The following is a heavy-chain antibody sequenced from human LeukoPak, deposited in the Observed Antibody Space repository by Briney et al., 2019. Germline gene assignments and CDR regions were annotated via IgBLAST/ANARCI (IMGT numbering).Heavy chain of an antibody. CDR2: LDRDDDE. J-gene: IGHJ6*02. CDR1: GFSLSTRGMR. D-gene: IGHD2-2*01. Sequence: ESGPALSQPPPTLTLTWTFSGFSLSTRGMRVCWIRQPPVKVLEWLALLDRDDDEYYSTSLKTRLTISKYTSKNQVVLTMTNMDPVDTATYYCARMWVGYCSSTSCTDYYYYGMDVWGQGTTATDSS. V-gene: IGHV2-70*01. CDR3: ARMWVGYCSSTSCTDYYYYGMDV.